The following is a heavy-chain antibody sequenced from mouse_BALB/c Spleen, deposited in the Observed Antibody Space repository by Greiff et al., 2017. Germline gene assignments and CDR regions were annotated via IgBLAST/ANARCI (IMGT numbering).Heavy chain of an antibody. V-gene: IGHV1-55*01. J-gene: IGHJ4*01. Sequence: VQLQQPGAELVKPGTSVKLSCKASGYNFTSYWINWVKLRPGQGLEWIGDIYPGSGSTNYNEKFKSKATLTVDTSSITAYMQLSSLASEDSALYYCARDHYAMDYWGQGTSVTVSS. CDR1: GYNFTSYW. CDR3: ARDHYAMDY. CDR2: IYPGSGST.